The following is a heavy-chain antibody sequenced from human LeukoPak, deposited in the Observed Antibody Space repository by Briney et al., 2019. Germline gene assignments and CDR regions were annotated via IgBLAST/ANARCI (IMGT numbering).Heavy chain of an antibody. Sequence: PGGSLRLSCAASGFAFSSVAMGWVRQSPGKGLQWLSTINRGGDTTFYADSVKGRYTISIDNSMNTLYLHMDSLRPDDTAIYYCTKELHVAVAVADYDYFYMDVWGRGTAVTVSS. D-gene: IGHD6-19*01. J-gene: IGHJ6*03. CDR2: INRGGDTT. V-gene: IGHV3-23*01. CDR3: TKELHVAVAVADYDYFYMDV. CDR1: GFAFSSVA.